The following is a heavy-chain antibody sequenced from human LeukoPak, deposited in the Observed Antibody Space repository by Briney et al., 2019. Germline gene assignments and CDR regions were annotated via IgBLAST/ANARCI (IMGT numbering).Heavy chain of an antibody. Sequence: GGSLRLSCAASGFTFSSYSMNWVRQAPGKGLEWVSSISSSSSYIYYADSVKGRFTISRDNAKNSLYLQMNSLRAEDTAVYYCARYRFGGASYGMDVWGKGTTVTVSS. V-gene: IGHV3-21*01. D-gene: IGHD3-10*01. CDR2: ISSSSSYI. J-gene: IGHJ6*04. CDR1: GFTFSSYS. CDR3: ARYRFGGASYGMDV.